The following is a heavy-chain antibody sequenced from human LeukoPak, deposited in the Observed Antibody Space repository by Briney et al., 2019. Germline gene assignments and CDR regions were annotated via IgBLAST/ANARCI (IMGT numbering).Heavy chain of an antibody. D-gene: IGHD6-19*01. J-gene: IGHJ4*02. Sequence: ASVKVSCKASGYTFTGYYMHWVRQAPGQGLEWMGWINPNSGGTNYAQKFQGRVTMTRDTSISTAYMELSRLRSDDTAVYYCARVGSESSGWRRFDYWGQGTLVTVSS. CDR3: ARVGSESSGWRRFDY. V-gene: IGHV1-2*02. CDR2: INPNSGGT. CDR1: GYTFTGYY.